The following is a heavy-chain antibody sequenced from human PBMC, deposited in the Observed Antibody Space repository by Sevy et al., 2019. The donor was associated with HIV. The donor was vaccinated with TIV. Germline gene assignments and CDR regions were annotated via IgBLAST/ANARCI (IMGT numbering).Heavy chain of an antibody. J-gene: IGHJ3*02. CDR1: GYTFSSYE. Sequence: ASVKVSCKASGYTFSSYEIHWVRQAPGQTLEWMGWIIAGNGNTKYSQKFQGRVTITRDTSASTAYMELSSLRSEDTAVHYCARVFSGYDIAFDIWGQGTMVTVSS. CDR3: ARVFSGYDIAFDI. D-gene: IGHD5-12*01. CDR2: IIAGNGNT. V-gene: IGHV1-3*01.